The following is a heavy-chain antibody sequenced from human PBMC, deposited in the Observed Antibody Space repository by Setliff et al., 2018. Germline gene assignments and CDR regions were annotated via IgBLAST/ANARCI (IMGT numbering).Heavy chain of an antibody. V-gene: IGHV3-23*01. CDR2: VSVSGDNT. CDR1: GLTFNSYA. J-gene: IGHJ4*01. CDR3: AGVHWTTNWFLHY. Sequence: GGSLRLSCAASGLTFNSYAMSWVRQAPGKGLEWVSSVSVSGDNTYYTDSVKGRFTTSRDNSKNTLYLQMNSLRSDDTAVYYCAGVHWTTNWFLHYWGQGTLVTVSS. D-gene: IGHD7-27*01.